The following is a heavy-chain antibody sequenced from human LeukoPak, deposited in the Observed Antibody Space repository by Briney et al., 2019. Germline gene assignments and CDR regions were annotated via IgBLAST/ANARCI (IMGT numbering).Heavy chain of an antibody. CDR2: IYYSGST. CDR3: ARGRRGGSYLWGNWFDP. J-gene: IGHJ5*02. D-gene: IGHD1-26*01. V-gene: IGHV4-59*01. CDR1: GGSLTNYY. Sequence: SETLSLTCTVSGGSLTNYYWSWIRQPPGKGLECIGYIYYSGSTNYNPSLKSRVTISVDTSKNQFSLNLSSVTAADTAVYYCARGRRGGSYLWGNWFDPWGQGTLVTVSS.